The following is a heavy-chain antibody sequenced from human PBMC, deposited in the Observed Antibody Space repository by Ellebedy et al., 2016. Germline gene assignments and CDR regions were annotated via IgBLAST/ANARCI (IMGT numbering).Heavy chain of an antibody. CDR3: ARGTGELDY. Sequence: GESLKISXTASGFAFSSYWMMWVRPAPGKGLEWVGNIKRDGSDKYYADSVKGRFTISRDNAKNSLYLQMNSLRAEDTAMYYCARGTGELDYWGQGTLVTVSS. V-gene: IGHV3-7*01. CDR2: IKRDGSDK. J-gene: IGHJ4*02. CDR1: GFAFSSYW. D-gene: IGHD7-27*01.